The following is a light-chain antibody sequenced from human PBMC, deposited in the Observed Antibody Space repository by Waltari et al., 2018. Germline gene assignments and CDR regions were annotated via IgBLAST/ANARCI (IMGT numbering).Light chain of an antibody. CDR3: QQYNSYSPWT. CDR1: ETINTW. J-gene: IGKJ1*01. CDR2: DAS. Sequence: DIQMTQSPSTLSASVGDRATITCRASETINTWLAWYQQKPGKAPNLLIYDASSLQSGVPSRFSGSGSGTEFTLTISSLQPGDFATYYCQQYNSYSPWTFGPGTKVEIK. V-gene: IGKV1-5*01.